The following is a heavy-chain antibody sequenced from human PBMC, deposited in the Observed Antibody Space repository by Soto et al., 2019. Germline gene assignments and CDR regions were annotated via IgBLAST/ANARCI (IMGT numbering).Heavy chain of an antibody. CDR1: GGSFNDYY. CDR2: INHSGST. D-gene: IGHD6-13*01. J-gene: IGHJ6*02. CDR3: ARGRKQLVLAHYDYYGMDV. Sequence: QVQLQQWGAGLLKPSETLSLTCAVYGGSFNDYYWSWIRQPPGKGLEWIGEINHSGSTNYNPSLKSRVTISVDMSKNQFSLKLNSMTAADTAVYYCARGRKQLVLAHYDYYGMDVWGQGPTVTVSS. V-gene: IGHV4-34*01.